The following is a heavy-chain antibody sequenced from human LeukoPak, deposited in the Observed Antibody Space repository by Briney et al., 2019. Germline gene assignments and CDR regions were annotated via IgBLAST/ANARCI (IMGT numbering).Heavy chain of an antibody. Sequence: PGGSLRLSCAASGFTFSSYGMHWVRQAPGKGLEWVAVISYDGSNKYYADSVKGRFTISRDNAKNTLYLQMNSLRAEDTAVYYCARVYSPNYYDGNEAFDIWGQGTMVTVSS. CDR1: GFTFSSYG. CDR3: ARVYSPNYYDGNEAFDI. V-gene: IGHV3-30*03. CDR2: ISYDGSNK. D-gene: IGHD3-22*01. J-gene: IGHJ3*02.